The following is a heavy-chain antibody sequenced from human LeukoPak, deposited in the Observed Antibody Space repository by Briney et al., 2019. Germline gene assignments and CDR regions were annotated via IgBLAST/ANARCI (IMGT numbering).Heavy chain of an antibody. CDR3: ARYDPPFYFDS. Sequence: KTSETLSLTCTVSGGSISSYYWSWIRQPPGKGLEWIGYISYSGIINYIPSLKSRVTFSVDTSKKQFSLRLSSVTAADTAVYFCARYDPPFYFDSWGQGTLVTVSS. CDR1: GGSISSYY. J-gene: IGHJ4*02. D-gene: IGHD3-3*01. V-gene: IGHV4-59*01. CDR2: ISYSGII.